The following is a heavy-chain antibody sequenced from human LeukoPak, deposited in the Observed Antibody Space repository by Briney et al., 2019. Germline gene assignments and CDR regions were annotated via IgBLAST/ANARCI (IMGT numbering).Heavy chain of an antibody. CDR1: GFTFSSYG. D-gene: IGHD1-26*01. J-gene: IGHJ3*02. V-gene: IGHV3-33*01. CDR2: IWYGGSNK. CDR3: AREEPNDAFDI. Sequence: GRALRLSCAASGFTFSSYGMRWVRQAPGKGLEWGAVIWYGGSNKYYADSVKGRFTISRDNSKNTLYLQMNSLRAADTAVYYCAREEPNDAFDIWRQGTMVTVPS.